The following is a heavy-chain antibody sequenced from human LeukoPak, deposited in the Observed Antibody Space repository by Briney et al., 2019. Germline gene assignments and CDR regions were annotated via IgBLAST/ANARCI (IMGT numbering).Heavy chain of an antibody. CDR1: GFTFSSYA. CDR2: ISGSGGST. Sequence: PGGSLRLSCAASGFTFSSYAVSWVRQAPGKGLEWVSAISGSGGSTYYADSVKGRFTISRDNSKNTLYLQMNSLRAEDTAVYYCAKDRPLEYYYDSSGQDYWGQGTLVTVSS. CDR3: AKDRPLEYYYDSSGQDY. J-gene: IGHJ4*02. D-gene: IGHD3-22*01. V-gene: IGHV3-23*01.